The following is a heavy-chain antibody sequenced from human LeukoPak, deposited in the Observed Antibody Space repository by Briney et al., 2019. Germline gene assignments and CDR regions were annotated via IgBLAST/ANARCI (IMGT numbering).Heavy chain of an antibody. CDR2: INPNSGST. Sequence: GASVKVSCKASGYTFTSYYMHWVRHAPGQGLEWMGIINPNSGSTSYAQKFQGRVTMTRDTSTSTVYMELSSLRSEDTAVYYCARGQGISPEGDYFDYWGQGTLVTVSS. CDR3: ARGQGISPEGDYFDY. J-gene: IGHJ4*02. V-gene: IGHV1-46*01. D-gene: IGHD3-3*02. CDR1: GYTFTSYY.